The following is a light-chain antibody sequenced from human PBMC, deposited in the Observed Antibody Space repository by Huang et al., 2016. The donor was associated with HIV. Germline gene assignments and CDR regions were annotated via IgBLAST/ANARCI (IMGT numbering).Light chain of an antibody. Sequence: DIVMTQTSSLSVSPGQSASISCNSSQPLLKNDRNINLSWYMQKPGQPPQLLMYDVSHRFSGVPDRISGSGSGTRFTLSISRVEAGDIGIYYCAQNTQFPFTFGGGTRVDIK. CDR1: QPLLKNDRNIN. CDR3: AQNTQFPFT. CDR2: DVS. V-gene: IGKV2D-29*01. J-gene: IGKJ4*01.